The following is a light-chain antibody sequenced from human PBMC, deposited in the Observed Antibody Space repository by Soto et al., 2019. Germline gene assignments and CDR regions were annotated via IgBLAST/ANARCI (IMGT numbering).Light chain of an antibody. CDR2: LNRDGSH. CDR3: KTWGTGIVI. J-gene: IGLJ2*01. Sequence: QSVLTQSPSASASLGASVKLTCTLSSGHSNYAIAWHQQQPEKGPRYLMKLNRDGSHSKGDGIPNRFSGSSSGAERYLTISSLKSEDEADYYCKTWGTGIVIFGGGTKLTV. CDR1: SGHSNYA. V-gene: IGLV4-69*01.